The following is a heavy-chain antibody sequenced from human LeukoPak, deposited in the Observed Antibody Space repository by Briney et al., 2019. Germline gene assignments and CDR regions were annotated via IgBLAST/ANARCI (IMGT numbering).Heavy chain of an antibody. J-gene: IGHJ4*02. V-gene: IGHV3-23*01. CDR3: ARRYSSSWYEYDY. CDR1: GFTLSSYT. CDR2: TSSSDAGT. D-gene: IGHD6-13*01. Sequence: GGSLRLSCAASGFTLSSYTMSWVRQAPGKGLEWVAATSSSDAGTYHADSVRGRFTISRDNAKNSLYLQMNSLRAEDTAVYYCARRYSSSWYEYDYWGQGTLVTVSS.